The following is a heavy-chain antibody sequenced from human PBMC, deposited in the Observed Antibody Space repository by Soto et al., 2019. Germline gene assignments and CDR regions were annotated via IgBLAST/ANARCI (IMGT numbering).Heavy chain of an antibody. Sequence: GGCLRHSVAAGECAVMGYGIHWDSQAPGKGLEWVAVISRDGSNKYYVDSVKGRFTISRDNSKDTVYLQMNSLRDEDSAMFYCARSRSGAVADSFDFWGQGTLVTVSS. CDR3: ARSRSGAVADSFDF. D-gene: IGHD3-10*01. J-gene: IGHJ4*02. V-gene: IGHV3-30*19. CDR1: ECAVMGYG. CDR2: ISRDGSNK.